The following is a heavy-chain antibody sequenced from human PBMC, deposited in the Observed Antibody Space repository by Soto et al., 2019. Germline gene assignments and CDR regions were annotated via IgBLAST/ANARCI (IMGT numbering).Heavy chain of an antibody. D-gene: IGHD6-6*01. CDR2: ISAYNGNT. CDR1: GYTFTSYG. Sequence: GASVKVSCKASGYTFTSYGISWVRQAPGQGLEWMGWISAYNGNTNYAQKLQGRVTMTTDTSTSTAYMELRSLRSDDTAVYYCARAHVGAARRASGRVYNWFDPWGQGTLVTVSS. J-gene: IGHJ5*02. V-gene: IGHV1-18*01. CDR3: ARAHVGAARRASGRVYNWFDP.